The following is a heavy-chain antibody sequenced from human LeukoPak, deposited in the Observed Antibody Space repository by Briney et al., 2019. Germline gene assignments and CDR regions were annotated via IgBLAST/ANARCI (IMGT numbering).Heavy chain of an antibody. D-gene: IGHD6-19*01. CDR2: INPNSGGT. J-gene: IGHJ6*02. V-gene: IGHV1-2*02. Sequence: ASVKVSCKASGYTFTGYSIHWVRQAPGQGLEWMGWINPNSGGTNYAQKFQGRVTMTRDTSTSTLYMELSSLRSEDTAVYYCARGATPVAGAGPYYYYGMDVWGQGTTVTVSS. CDR3: ARGATPVAGAGPYYYYGMDV. CDR1: GYTFTGYS.